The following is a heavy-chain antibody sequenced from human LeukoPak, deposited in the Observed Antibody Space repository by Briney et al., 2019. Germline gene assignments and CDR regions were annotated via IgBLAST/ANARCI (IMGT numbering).Heavy chain of an antibody. D-gene: IGHD4-11*01. CDR1: GFTFSSYA. Sequence: PGGSLRLSCAASGFTFSSYAMSWVRQAPGKGLELVSTIGGSGANTYYADSLRGRFTISRDNSKNTLYLQMNSLRAEDTAVYYCAKRGVYGNFYFDYWGQGTLATVSS. J-gene: IGHJ4*02. CDR2: IGGSGANT. V-gene: IGHV3-23*01. CDR3: AKRGVYGNFYFDY.